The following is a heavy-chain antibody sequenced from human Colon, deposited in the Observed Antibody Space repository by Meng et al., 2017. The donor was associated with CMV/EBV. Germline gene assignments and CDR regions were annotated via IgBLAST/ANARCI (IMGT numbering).Heavy chain of an antibody. V-gene: IGHV1-46*01. CDR1: GYTFTDYY. D-gene: IGHD2-15*01. CDR2: INPSGSST. J-gene: IGHJ4*02. Sequence: ASVKVSCKSSGYTFTDYYIHWVRQAPGQGLEWMGMINPSGSSTTYAQKFQGRVTMTKDMSTSTVYIEVGSLTSDDTAVYYCARDPGLGWSDYWGQGTLVTVSS. CDR3: ARDPGLGWSDY.